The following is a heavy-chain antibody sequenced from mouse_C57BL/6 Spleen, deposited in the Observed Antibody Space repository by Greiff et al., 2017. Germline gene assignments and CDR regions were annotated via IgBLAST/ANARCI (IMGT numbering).Heavy chain of an antibody. D-gene: IGHD1-1*01. CDR2: IYPGDGDT. J-gene: IGHJ1*03. V-gene: IGHV1-80*01. CDR1: GYAFSSYW. Sequence: VQLQQSGAELVKPGASVKISCKASGYAFSSYWMNWVKQRPGKGLEWIGQIYPGDGDTNYNGKFKGKATITADTSSNTAYLQLSSLTSEDTAIYYCARGTVVGRYFDVWGTGTTVTVSS. CDR3: ARGTVVGRYFDV.